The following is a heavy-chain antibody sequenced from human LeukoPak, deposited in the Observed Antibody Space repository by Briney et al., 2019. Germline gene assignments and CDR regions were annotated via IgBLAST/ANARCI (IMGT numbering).Heavy chain of an antibody. CDR1: GYTLTELS. CDR3: ATFELAYCGGDCYSV. V-gene: IGHV1-24*01. CDR2: FDPEDGET. D-gene: IGHD2-21*02. Sequence: ASVKVSCKVSGYTLTELSMHWVRQAPGKGLEWMGGFDPEDGETIYAQKFQGRVTMTEDTSTDTAYMELSSLRSGDTAVYYCATFELAYCGGDCYSVWGQGTLVTVSS. J-gene: IGHJ4*02.